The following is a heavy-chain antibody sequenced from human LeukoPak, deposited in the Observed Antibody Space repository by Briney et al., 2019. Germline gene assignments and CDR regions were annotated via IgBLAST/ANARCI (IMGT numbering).Heavy chain of an antibody. CDR1: GFTFSSHA. D-gene: IGHD3-9*01. CDR3: ARDSPVLTV. J-gene: IGHJ4*02. CDR2: ISDDGDST. V-gene: IGHV3-23*01. Sequence: GGSLRLSCAASGFTFSSHAMSWVRQAPGKGLEWVSAISDDGDSTYYADSVKGRFTISRDKSKNTLDLQMNSLRAEDSAIYYCARDSPVLTVWGQGTLVTVSS.